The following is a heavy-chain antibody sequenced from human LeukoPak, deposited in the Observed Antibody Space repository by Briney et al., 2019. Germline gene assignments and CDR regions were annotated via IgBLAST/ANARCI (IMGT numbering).Heavy chain of an antibody. J-gene: IGHJ4*02. V-gene: IGHV3-23*01. Sequence: PGGSLRLSCAASGFTFNNYAMNWVRQAPGKGLEWVSNIGGSDGSTNYANSVKGRFTVSRDNSKNTLFLHMNSLRAEDTAIYYCAKDPRPYGGHYFDYWGRGSLVTVSS. CDR2: IGGSDGST. CDR1: GFTFNNYA. D-gene: IGHD4-23*01. CDR3: AKDPRPYGGHYFDY.